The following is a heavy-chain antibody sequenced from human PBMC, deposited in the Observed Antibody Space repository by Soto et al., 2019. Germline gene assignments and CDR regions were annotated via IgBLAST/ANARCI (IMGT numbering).Heavy chain of an antibody. J-gene: IGHJ4*02. CDR2: IYSGGST. D-gene: IGHD2-15*01. V-gene: IGHV3-53*01. CDR3: AREGGGVYCSGGSCYGRYFDY. CDR1: GFTVSSNY. Sequence: HPGGSLRLSCVASGFTVSSNYMSWVRQAPGKGLEWVSIIYSGGSTYYADSVQGRFTISRDNSKNTLDLQMNSLRAEDTAVYYCAREGGGVYCSGGSCYGRYFDYWGQGTLVTVSS.